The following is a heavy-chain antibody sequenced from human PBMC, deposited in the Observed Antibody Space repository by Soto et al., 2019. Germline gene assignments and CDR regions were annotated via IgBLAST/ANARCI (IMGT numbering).Heavy chain of an antibody. D-gene: IGHD4-4*01. Sequence: SVKVSCKASGGTFRSYAISWVRQAPGQGLEWMGGIIPICRTSNYAQKFQGRVTSNADESTSTAYMELSSLRSEDTAVYYCARGVTTYYYYGMDVWGQGTTVSVSS. CDR2: IIPICRTS. CDR1: GGTFRSYA. CDR3: ARGVTTYYYYGMDV. V-gene: IGHV1-69*13. J-gene: IGHJ6*02.